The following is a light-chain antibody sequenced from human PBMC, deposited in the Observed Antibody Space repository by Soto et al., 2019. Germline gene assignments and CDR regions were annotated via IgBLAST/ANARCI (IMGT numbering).Light chain of an antibody. Sequence: ETVLTQSPASLSLSPGGRATLSCRASQSVSSNYLTWYQQKPGQAPRLLIHDASNRATGIPARFSGSGSGTDFTLTISSLELEDFAVYYCQQRSSWPPITFGQGTRLEIK. J-gene: IGKJ5*01. CDR3: QQRSSWPPIT. V-gene: IGKV3-11*01. CDR1: QSVSSNY. CDR2: DAS.